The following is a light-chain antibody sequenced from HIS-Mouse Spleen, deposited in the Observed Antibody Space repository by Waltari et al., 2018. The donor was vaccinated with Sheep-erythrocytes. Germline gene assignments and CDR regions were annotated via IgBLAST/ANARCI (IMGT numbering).Light chain of an antibody. J-gene: IGLJ1*01. CDR1: SSDVGGYNY. CDR2: DVS. CDR3: CSYAGSYNHV. Sequence: QSALTQPRSVSGSPGQSVPLSCTGTSSDVGGYNYVPWYQPHPGKAPKLMIYDVSKRPSGVPDRLSGSKSGNTASLTISGLQAEDEADYYCCSYAGSYNHVFATGTKVTVL. V-gene: IGLV2-11*01.